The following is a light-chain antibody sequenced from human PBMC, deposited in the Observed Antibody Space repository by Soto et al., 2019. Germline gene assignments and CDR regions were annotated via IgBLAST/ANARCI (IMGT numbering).Light chain of an antibody. CDR3: CSYAGSSTLV. V-gene: IGLV2-23*02. CDR2: AVN. CDR1: SSDVGAYNY. Sequence: QSVLTQPPSASGSPGQSVTISCTGTSSDVGAYNYVSWYQQEPGKAPKLMIYAVNKRPSGVSNRFSGSKSGNTASLTISGLQAEDEADYYCCSYAGSSTLVFGGGTKVTVL. J-gene: IGLJ3*02.